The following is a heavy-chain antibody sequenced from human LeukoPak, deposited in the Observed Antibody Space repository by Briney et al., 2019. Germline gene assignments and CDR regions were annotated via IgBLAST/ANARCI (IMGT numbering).Heavy chain of an antibody. CDR2: IKQDGSEK. CDR1: GFTFSSYW. J-gene: IGHJ4*02. Sequence: GGSLRLSCAASGFTFSSYWMSWVRQAPGKGLEWVSNIKQDGSEKYYVDPVKGRFTISRDNAKNSLYLQMNSLRAEDTAVFYCARGMSTGEYWGQGTLVTACS. D-gene: IGHD3-16*01. CDR3: ARGMSTGEY. V-gene: IGHV3-7*04.